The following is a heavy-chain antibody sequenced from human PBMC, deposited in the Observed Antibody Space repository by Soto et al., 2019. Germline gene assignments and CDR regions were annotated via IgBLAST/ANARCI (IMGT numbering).Heavy chain of an antibody. CDR3: ARMQYYDFWSGFNPGYYYYYGMDV. D-gene: IGHD3-3*01. CDR2: ISAYNGNT. V-gene: IGHV1-18*01. J-gene: IGHJ6*02. CDR1: GYTFTSYG. Sequence: ASVKVSCKASGYTFTSYGISWVRQAPGQGLEWMGWISAYNGNTNYAQKLQGRVTMTTDTSTSTAYMELRSLRSDETVVYYCARMQYYDFWSGFNPGYYYYYGMDVWGQGTTVTVSS.